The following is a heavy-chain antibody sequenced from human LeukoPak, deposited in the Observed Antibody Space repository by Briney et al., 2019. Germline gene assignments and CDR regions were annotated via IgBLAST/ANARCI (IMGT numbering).Heavy chain of an antibody. V-gene: IGHV4-61*02. J-gene: IGHJ4*02. CDR1: GGSISSGSYY. Sequence: SETLSLTCTVSGGSISSGSYYWSWIRQPAGKGLEWIGRIYTSGSTNYNPSLKSRVTVSVDTSKNQFSLKLSSVTAADTAVYYCARDRSQYYYDNTGYPFDYWGQGTLVTVSS. D-gene: IGHD3-22*01. CDR3: ARDRSQYYYDNTGYPFDY. CDR2: IYTSGST.